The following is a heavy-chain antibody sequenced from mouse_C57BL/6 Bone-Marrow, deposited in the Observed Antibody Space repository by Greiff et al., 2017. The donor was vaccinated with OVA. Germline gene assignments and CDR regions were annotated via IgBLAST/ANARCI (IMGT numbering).Heavy chain of an antibody. CDR1: GFSLSTSGMG. Sequence: QVTLKESGPGILQSSPTLSLSCSSSGFSLSTSGMGVSWLRQPSGKGLEWLAHLYWGDDKRYNPFPKSRPTISKDTSRNQVFLKITSVDTADTATYSCARGDWDFDYWGQGTTLTVSS. CDR2: LYWGDDK. V-gene: IGHV8-12*01. CDR3: ARGDWDFDY. J-gene: IGHJ2*01. D-gene: IGHD4-1*01.